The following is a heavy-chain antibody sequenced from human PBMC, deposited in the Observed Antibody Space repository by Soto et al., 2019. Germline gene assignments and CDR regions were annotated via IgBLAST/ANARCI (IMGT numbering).Heavy chain of an antibody. CDR3: ARVFPDGWVEPGVVRGYLDT. D-gene: IGHD3-3*01. CDR1: ADSFSSYG. Sequence: QVQLVQSGAEVKEPGSAVKVYCKATADSFSSYGISWVRQAPGQGLEWMGGIIPIFGTTNYAEKFQGRVTITADESTNTAYMELSSLRSEDTALSYCARVFPDGWVEPGVVRGYLDTWGRGTLVTVSS. V-gene: IGHV1-69*01. CDR2: IIPIFGTT. J-gene: IGHJ4*02.